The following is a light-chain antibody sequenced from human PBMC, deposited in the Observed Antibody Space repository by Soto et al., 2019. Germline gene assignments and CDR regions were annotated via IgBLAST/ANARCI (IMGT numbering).Light chain of an antibody. V-gene: IGKV3-20*01. CDR3: QQYDSSPFT. Sequence: EIVLTQSPGTLSLSPGEGATLSCRASQSVTNNYLAWYQQKPGQAPRLLIYGASSRATGIPDRFSGSGPGTDFTLSINRLEPEDFAVYYCQQYDSSPFTFGPGTKVDVK. CDR1: QSVTNNY. J-gene: IGKJ3*01. CDR2: GAS.